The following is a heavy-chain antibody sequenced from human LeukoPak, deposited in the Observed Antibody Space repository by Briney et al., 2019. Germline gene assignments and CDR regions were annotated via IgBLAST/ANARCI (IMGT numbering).Heavy chain of an antibody. Sequence: ASVKVSCKASGYTFTGYYMHWVRQAPGQGLEWMVWINPNSGGTNYAQKLQGRVTMTRDTSISTAYMELSRLRSDDTAVYYCARVRDSSGYIDYFDYWGQGTLVTVSS. V-gene: IGHV1-2*02. D-gene: IGHD3-22*01. CDR1: GYTFTGYY. CDR2: INPNSGGT. J-gene: IGHJ4*02. CDR3: ARVRDSSGYIDYFDY.